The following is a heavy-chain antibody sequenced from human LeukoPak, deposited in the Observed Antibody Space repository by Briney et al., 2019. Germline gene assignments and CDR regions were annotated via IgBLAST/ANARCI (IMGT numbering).Heavy chain of an antibody. CDR1: GFTFNTYA. J-gene: IGHJ4*02. CDR3: ARVGAVAGFDY. D-gene: IGHD6-19*01. CDR2: ISGGGGST. Sequence: GGSLRLSCAASGFTFNTYAMSWVRHAPGKGLEWVSAISGGGGSTYYADSVKGRFTISRDNSKNTLYLQMNSLRAEDTAVYYCARVGAVAGFDYWGQGTLVTVSS. V-gene: IGHV3-23*01.